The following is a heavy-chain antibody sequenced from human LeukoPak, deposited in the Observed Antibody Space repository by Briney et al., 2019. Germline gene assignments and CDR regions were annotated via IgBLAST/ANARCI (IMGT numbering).Heavy chain of an antibody. J-gene: IGHJ4*02. CDR2: ISAYNGNT. CDR3: ARVRFDDYGGTGNFDY. CDR1: GYTFTSYG. V-gene: IGHV1-18*01. D-gene: IGHD4-23*01. Sequence: GASVKASCKASGYTFTSYGISWVRQAPGQGLEWMGWISAYNGNTNYAQKLQGRVTMTTDTSTSTAYMELRSLRSDDTAVYYCARVRFDDYGGTGNFDYWGQGTLVTVSS.